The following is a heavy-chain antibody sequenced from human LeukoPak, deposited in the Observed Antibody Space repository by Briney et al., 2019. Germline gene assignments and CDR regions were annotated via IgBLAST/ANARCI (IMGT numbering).Heavy chain of an antibody. Sequence: SGGSLRLSCAASGFTFNTYAMHWVRQAPGKGLEWVAAISYGGNNKYYADSVKGRFTISRDNYKNTLYLQMNSLRTEDTAVFYCARAPQGPHGYTTFDFWGQGTLVTVTS. CDR1: GFTFNTYA. J-gene: IGHJ4*02. V-gene: IGHV3-30-3*01. CDR3: ARAPQGPHGYTTFDF. CDR2: ISYGGNNK. D-gene: IGHD5-24*01.